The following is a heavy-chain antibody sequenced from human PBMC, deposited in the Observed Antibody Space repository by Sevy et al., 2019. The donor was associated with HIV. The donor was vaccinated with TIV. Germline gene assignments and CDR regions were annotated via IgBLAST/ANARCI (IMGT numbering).Heavy chain of an antibody. J-gene: IGHJ4*02. V-gene: IGHV3-15*01. CDR3: SLNTRGSSGAFDY. Sequence: GGSLRLSCAASGFTFSNAWMSWVRQAPGNGLEWVGRIKSKTDGGTTDYAPPVKGRFTIARDDSKNTLYLQMNSLKNEDTAVYYCSLNTRGSSGAFDYWGQGALVTVSS. D-gene: IGHD3-22*01. CDR2: IKSKTDGGTT. CDR1: GFTFSNAW.